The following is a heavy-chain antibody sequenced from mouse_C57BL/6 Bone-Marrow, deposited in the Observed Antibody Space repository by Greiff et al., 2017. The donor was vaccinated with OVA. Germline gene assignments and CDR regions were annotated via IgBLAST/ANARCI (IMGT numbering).Heavy chain of an antibody. V-gene: IGHV1-20*01. J-gene: IGHJ3*01. CDR1: GYSFTGYF. CDR3: ARVYYSNYVWCAY. Sequence: VQLQQSGPELVKPGDSVKISCKASGYSFTGYFLNWVMQSHGKSLEWIGRINPYNGDTFYNQKFKGKATLTVDKSSSTAHMELRSLTSEDSAVYYCARVYYSNYVWCAYWGQGTLVTVSA. CDR2: INPYNGDT. D-gene: IGHD2-5*01.